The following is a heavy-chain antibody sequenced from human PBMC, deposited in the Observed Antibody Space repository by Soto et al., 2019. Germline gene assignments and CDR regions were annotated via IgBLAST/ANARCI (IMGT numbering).Heavy chain of an antibody. Sequence: SETLSLTCAVSGGSITSGNTYSWSWIRQPPGKGLEWIGSISHTGSTSYNPSLKSRVSMSVDKAKNQFSLKLSSVTAADMAVYYCARAVTPYFGTWFDPWGQGTLVTVSS. CDR1: GGSITSGNTYS. CDR3: ARAVTPYFGTWFDP. D-gene: IGHD3-10*01. J-gene: IGHJ5*02. V-gene: IGHV4-30-2*01. CDR2: ISHTGST.